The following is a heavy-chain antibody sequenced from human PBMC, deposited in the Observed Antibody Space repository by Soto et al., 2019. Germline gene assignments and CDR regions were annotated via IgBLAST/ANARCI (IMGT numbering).Heavy chain of an antibody. CDR1: GYTFTNYG. CDR3: ARGGLVGGMDV. D-gene: IGHD2-2*01. CDR2: ISAYNGNT. Sequence: GASVKVSCKASGYTFTNYGISWVRQAPGQGLEWMGWISAYNGNTNYAQNLQGRVTLTTDASTSTGYMELRSLRSDDTAVYYGARGGLVGGMDVWRQGTTVTVSS. V-gene: IGHV1-18*01. J-gene: IGHJ6*02.